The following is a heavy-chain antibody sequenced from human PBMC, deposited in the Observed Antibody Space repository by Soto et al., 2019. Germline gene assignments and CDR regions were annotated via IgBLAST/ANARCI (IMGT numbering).Heavy chain of an antibody. J-gene: IGHJ4*02. CDR1: GGSISSYY. Sequence: QVQLQESGPGLVKPSETLSLTCTVSGGSISSYYWSWIRQPPGKGLEWIVYIYYSGSTNYNPSLKSRVTISVDTSKNQFSLKLSSVTAADTAVYYCASHLYPEGTTFDYWGQGTLVTVSS. D-gene: IGHD2-8*01. CDR2: IYYSGST. CDR3: ASHLYPEGTTFDY. V-gene: IGHV4-59*08.